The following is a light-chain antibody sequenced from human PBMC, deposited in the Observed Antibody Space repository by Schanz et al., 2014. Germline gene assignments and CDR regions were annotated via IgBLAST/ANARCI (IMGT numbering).Light chain of an antibody. CDR2: DVI. CDR3: CSYAGSYSL. Sequence: QSALTQPPSASGSPGQSVTISCTGTSSDVGGYDYVSWYQQHPGKAPKLIIYDVIKRPSGVPDRFSGSKSGYTASLTISGLQTDDEADYYCCSYAGSYSLFGGGTKVTVL. V-gene: IGLV2-11*01. CDR1: SSDVGGYDY. J-gene: IGLJ2*01.